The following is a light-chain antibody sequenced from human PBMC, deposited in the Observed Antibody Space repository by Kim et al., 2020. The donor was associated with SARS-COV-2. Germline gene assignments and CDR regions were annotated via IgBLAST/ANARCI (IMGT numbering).Light chain of an antibody. CDR1: QDIGNY. CDR3: LQHNTYPST. V-gene: IGKV1-17*01. J-gene: IGKJ5*01. Sequence: ASVGDRVTIPCRASQDIGNYLGWDQQNPGRAPKRLIYGASSLQSGVPSRFSGSGFGTEFTLTISSLQPEDFATYFCLQHNTYPSTFGLGTRLDIK. CDR2: GAS.